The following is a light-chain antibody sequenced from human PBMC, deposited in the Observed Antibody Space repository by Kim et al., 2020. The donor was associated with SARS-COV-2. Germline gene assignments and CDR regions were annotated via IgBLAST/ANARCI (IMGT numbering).Light chain of an antibody. CDR3: HQYKNWPPWT. CDR1: QSIGTN. CDR2: GAS. J-gene: IGKJ1*01. Sequence: SPGERATLSGWASQSIGTNLAWYQQKAGHAPRLLIYGASARATGIPARFSGSGSGTEFTLTISSLQSDDSAVYYCHQYKNWPPWTFGQGTKVDIK. V-gene: IGKV3-15*01.